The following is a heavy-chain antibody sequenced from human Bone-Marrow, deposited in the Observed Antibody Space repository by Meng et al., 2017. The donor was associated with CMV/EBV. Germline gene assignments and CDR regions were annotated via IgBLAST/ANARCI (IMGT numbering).Heavy chain of an antibody. CDR2: IYYSGST. J-gene: IGHJ6*02. V-gene: IGHV4-61*05. CDR3: AGGYYPYYGMDV. D-gene: IGHD3-22*01. Sequence: SETLSLTCTVSGGSISSSSYYWGWIRQPPGKGLEWIGYIYYSGSTNYNPSLKSRVTISVDTSKNQFSLKLSSVTAADTAVYYCAGGYYPYYGMDVWGQGTTVTVSS. CDR1: GGSISSSSYY.